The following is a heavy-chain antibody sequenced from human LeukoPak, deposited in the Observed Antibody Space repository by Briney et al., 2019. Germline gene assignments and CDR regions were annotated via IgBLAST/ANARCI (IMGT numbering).Heavy chain of an antibody. J-gene: IGHJ4*02. Sequence: GESLKISCNGSGYSFTSYWIGWVRQMPGKGLEWMGIIYPGDSDTRYSPSFQGQVTISADTSINTAYLQWSSLKASDTAMYYCARHPYSSGRRGYFDYWSQGTLVTVSS. CDR3: ARHPYSSGRRGYFDY. V-gene: IGHV5-51*01. D-gene: IGHD3-22*01. CDR2: IYPGDSDT. CDR1: GYSFTSYW.